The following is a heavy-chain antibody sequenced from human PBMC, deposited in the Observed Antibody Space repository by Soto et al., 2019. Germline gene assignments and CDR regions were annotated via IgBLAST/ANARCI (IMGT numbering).Heavy chain of an antibody. D-gene: IGHD3-22*01. CDR2: IYHLGRT. V-gene: IGHV4-4*02. Sequence: PSETLSLTCTFSGDTISSTRWWSRVRLSPGKGLEWIGEIYHLGRTNYNPSLKSRVTLSIDKSNNQFSLTLTSVTAADTAIYFCARTGKFYYYDTTGLPFDTWGSGILVTVSS. CDR1: GDTISSTRW. J-gene: IGHJ5*02. CDR3: ARTGKFYYYDTTGLPFDT.